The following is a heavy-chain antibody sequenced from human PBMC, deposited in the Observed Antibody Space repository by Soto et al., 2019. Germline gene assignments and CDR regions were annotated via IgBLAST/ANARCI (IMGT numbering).Heavy chain of an antibody. D-gene: IGHD2-15*01. CDR3: AKAGGRYCSGGSCLLS. CDR1: GFTFSSYG. J-gene: IGHJ5*02. V-gene: IGHV3-30*18. CDR2: ISYDGSNK. Sequence: QVQLVESGGGVVQPGRSLRLSCAASGFTFSSYGMHWVRQAPGKGLEWVAVISYDGSNKYYADSVKGRFTISRDNSKNPLDLQMNSLRAEDTAVYYCAKAGGRYCSGGSCLLSWGQGTLVTVSS.